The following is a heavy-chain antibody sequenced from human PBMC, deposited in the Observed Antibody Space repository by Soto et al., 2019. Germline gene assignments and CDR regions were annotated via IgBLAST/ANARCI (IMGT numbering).Heavy chain of an antibody. J-gene: IGHJ4*02. D-gene: IGHD3-10*01. V-gene: IGHV1-46*01. CDR3: ARGAYRYVIDY. CDR2: INPSGGST. Sequence: QVQLVQSGAEVKKPGASVKVSCKASGYTFTSYYMHWVRQAPGQGLEWMGIINPSGGSTSYAQKSQGRVTMTRDTSTRTVYMELSSVRSEDTAVYYCARGAYRYVIDYWGQGTLVTVSS. CDR1: GYTFTSYY.